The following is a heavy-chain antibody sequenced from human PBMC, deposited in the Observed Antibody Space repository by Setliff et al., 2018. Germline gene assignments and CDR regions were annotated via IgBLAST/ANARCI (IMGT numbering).Heavy chain of an antibody. CDR2: IYYSGST. CDR1: GGSIRSYY. Sequence: SETLSLTCTVSGGSIRSYYWNWIRQPPGKGLGWIGYIYYSGSTNYNPSLKSRVTISVDTSKNHFSLKLSSVTAADTAVYYCARLPNYVWGSPVDYWGQGTLVTVSS. D-gene: IGHD3-16*01. J-gene: IGHJ4*02. V-gene: IGHV4-59*08. CDR3: ARLPNYVWGSPVDY.